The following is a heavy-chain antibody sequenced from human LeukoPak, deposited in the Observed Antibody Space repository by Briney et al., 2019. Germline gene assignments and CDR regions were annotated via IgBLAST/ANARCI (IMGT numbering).Heavy chain of an antibody. CDR2: ISSSSSYI. J-gene: IGHJ6*03. CDR3: ARDLISGYYGSGYYYMDV. Sequence: PGGSLRLSCAASGFTFSRYSMNWVRQAPGKGLEWVSCISSSSSYIYYAKSVKGRFTISRDNAKNSLYLQMNSLRAEDTAVYYCARDLISGYYGSGYYYMDVWGKGTTVTVSS. CDR1: GFTFSRYS. D-gene: IGHD3-10*01. V-gene: IGHV3-21*01.